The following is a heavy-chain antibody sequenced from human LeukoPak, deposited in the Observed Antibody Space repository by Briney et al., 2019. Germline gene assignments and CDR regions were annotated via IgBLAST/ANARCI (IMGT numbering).Heavy chain of an antibody. J-gene: IGHJ4*02. CDR1: GFTFSSYD. D-gene: IGHD5-18*01. CDR3: ARFGGYSYGYDY. V-gene: IGHV3-13*01. CDR2: IGTAGDT. Sequence: GGSLRLSCAASGFTFSSYDMHWVRQATGKGLEWVSDIGTAGDTYYPGSVKGRFTISRENAKNSLYLQMNSLRAGDTAVYYCARFGGYSYGYDYWGQGTLVTVSS.